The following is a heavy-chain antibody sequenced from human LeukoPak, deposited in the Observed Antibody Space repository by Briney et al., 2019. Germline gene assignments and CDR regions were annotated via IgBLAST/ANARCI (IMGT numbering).Heavy chain of an antibody. V-gene: IGHV3-7*01. CDR3: ARGVPYDSWSGPHYSDY. Sequence: GGSLRLSCAASRFTLSTYWMSWVRQAPGKGLEWVAHIKQDGSQEYYVDSVKGRFTISRDSAKNSLYLQMNSLRAEDTAVYYCARGVPYDSWSGPHYSDYWGQGTLVTVSA. J-gene: IGHJ4*02. CDR1: RFTLSTYW. D-gene: IGHD3-3*01. CDR2: IKQDGSQE.